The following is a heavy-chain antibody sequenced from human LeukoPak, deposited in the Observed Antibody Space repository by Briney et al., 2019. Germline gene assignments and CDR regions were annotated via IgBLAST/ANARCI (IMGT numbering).Heavy chain of an antibody. CDR1: GGSIRSSDYY. CDR2: IYYSGIT. Sequence: SETLSLTCTVSGGSIRSSDYYWDWIRQPPGKGLEWIGNIYYSGITYYNPALKSRVTISVDTSKNQFSLKLSSVTAADTAVYYCARHLRGTYYGSGSFDYWGQGTLVTVSS. J-gene: IGHJ4*02. CDR3: ARHLRGTYYGSGSFDY. D-gene: IGHD3-10*01. V-gene: IGHV4-39*01.